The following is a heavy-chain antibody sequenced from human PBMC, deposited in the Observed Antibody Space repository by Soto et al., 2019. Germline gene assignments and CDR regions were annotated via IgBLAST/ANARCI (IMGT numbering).Heavy chain of an antibody. V-gene: IGHV3-48*02. CDR3: ARDRGGAGATDY. Sequence: EVQLVESGGGLVQPGGSLRLSCAASGFTFSNSGMNWVRQAPGTGLEWVSYISSSSSTIRYADSVKGRFTISRDNAKNSLFLQMNSLRDEDTAVYYCARDRGGAGATDYWGQGTLVTVSS. J-gene: IGHJ4*02. CDR2: ISSSSSTI. CDR1: GFTFSNSG. D-gene: IGHD1-26*01.